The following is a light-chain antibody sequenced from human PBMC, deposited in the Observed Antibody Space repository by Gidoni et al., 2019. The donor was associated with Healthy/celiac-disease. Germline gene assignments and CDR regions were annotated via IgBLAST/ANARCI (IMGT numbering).Light chain of an antibody. J-gene: IGKJ4*01. V-gene: IGKV1-39*01. CDR2: AAS. CDR1: QSISSY. CDR3: QQSYSTPPLT. Sequence: DIQMTQSPSSLSASVGDRVTITCRASQSISSYLNWYQQKPVKAPKLLIYAASSLQSGVPSRFSGSGSGTDFTLTISSLQPEDFATYDCQQSYSTPPLTFGGGTKVEIK.